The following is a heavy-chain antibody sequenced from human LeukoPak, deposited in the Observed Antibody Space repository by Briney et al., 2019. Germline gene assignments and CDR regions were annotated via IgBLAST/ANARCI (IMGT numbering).Heavy chain of an antibody. CDR3: VRDRSRTTVTRFES. D-gene: IGHD4-17*01. CDR1: RFPLSNFW. Sequence: PGGALRLSCVASSRFPLSNFWMIWVRQAPGKGREWVANIKEVGREKNYVDSVEARFTISRENAKNPLYLQMNSLRADDKAVYYCVRDRSRTTVTRFESWGQGTLVTVSS. J-gene: IGHJ4*02. V-gene: IGHV3-7*01. CDR2: IKEVGREK.